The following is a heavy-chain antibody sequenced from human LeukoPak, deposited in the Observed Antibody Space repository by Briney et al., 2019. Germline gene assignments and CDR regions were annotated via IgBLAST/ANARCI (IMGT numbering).Heavy chain of an antibody. CDR3: ARVAVPAAMNGNYYYYMDV. Sequence: SQTLSLTCAISGDSVSSNSAAWNWIRQSPSRGLEWLGRTYYRSKWYNDYAVSMKSRITINPDTSKNQFSLQLNSVTPEDTAVYYCARVAVPAAMNGNYYYYMDVWGKGTTVTVSS. CDR1: GDSVSSNSAA. D-gene: IGHD2-2*01. V-gene: IGHV6-1*01. CDR2: TYYRSKWYN. J-gene: IGHJ6*03.